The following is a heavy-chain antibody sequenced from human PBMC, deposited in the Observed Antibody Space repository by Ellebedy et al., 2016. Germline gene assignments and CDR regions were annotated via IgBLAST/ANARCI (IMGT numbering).Heavy chain of an antibody. D-gene: IGHD3-22*01. J-gene: IGHJ5*02. V-gene: IGHV4-39*01. CDR2: IYCSGST. Sequence: SETLSLTCTVSGGSISSSSYYWGWIRQPPGKGLEWIGSIYCSGSTYYNPSLKSRVTISVDTSKNQFSLKLSSVTAADTAVYYCARHSSGSGFDPWGQGTLVTVSS. CDR1: GGSISSSSYY. CDR3: ARHSSGSGFDP.